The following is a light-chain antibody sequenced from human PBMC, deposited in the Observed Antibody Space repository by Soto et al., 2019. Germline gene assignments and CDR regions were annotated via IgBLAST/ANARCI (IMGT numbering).Light chain of an antibody. CDR1: SSDVGLYNY. CDR3: NSYTSSGNYV. CDR2: DVS. J-gene: IGLJ1*01. V-gene: IGLV2-14*03. Sequence: QSALTQPASVSGSPGQSITISCTGTSSDVGLYNYVSWYRHLPGKAPELIIYDVSNRPSGVSNRFSGSKSANTASLTISGLQAEDEADYYCNSYTSSGNYVFGTGTKLTVL.